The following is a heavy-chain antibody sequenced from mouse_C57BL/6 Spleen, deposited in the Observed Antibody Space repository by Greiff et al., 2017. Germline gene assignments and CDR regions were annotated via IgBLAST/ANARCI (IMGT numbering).Heavy chain of an antibody. CDR2: IHPNSGST. CDR1: GYTFTSYW. D-gene: IGHD1-1*01. V-gene: IGHV1-64*01. J-gene: IGHJ1*03. Sequence: QVQLQQPGAELVKPGASVKLSCKASGYTFTSYWMHWVKQRPGQGLEWIGMIHPNSGSTNYNEKFKSKATLTVDKSSSTAYMQLSSLTSEDSAVYYGARKFYGSSLYWYFDVWGTGTTVTVSS. CDR3: ARKFYGSSLYWYFDV.